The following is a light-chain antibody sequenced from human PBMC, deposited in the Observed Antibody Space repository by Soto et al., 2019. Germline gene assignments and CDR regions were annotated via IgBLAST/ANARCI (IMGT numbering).Light chain of an antibody. V-gene: IGKV1-5*01. J-gene: IGKJ1*01. CDR1: QSVTSW. Sequence: DIQMTQSPSTLSASVGNRVTITCRASQSVTSWLAWYQQKPGKAPKLLIYDASSLESGVPSRFSGRGSGTEFTLTISSLQPDDFATYYCHQYNSFSVTFGQGTKVDIK. CDR3: HQYNSFSVT. CDR2: DAS.